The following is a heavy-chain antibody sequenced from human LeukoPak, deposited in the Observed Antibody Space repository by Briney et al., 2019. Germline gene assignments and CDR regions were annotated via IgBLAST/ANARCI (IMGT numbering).Heavy chain of an antibody. CDR2: INPNSGGT. D-gene: IGHD6-6*01. CDR1: GYTFTGYY. J-gene: IGHJ4*02. V-gene: IGHV1-2*02. CDR3: ARLEYSSSLSDY. Sequence: ASVKVSCKASGYTFTGYYVHWVRQAPGQGLEWMGWINPNSGGTNYAQKFQGRVTMTRDTSISTAYLQWSSLKASDTAMYYCARLEYSSSLSDYWGQGTLVTVSS.